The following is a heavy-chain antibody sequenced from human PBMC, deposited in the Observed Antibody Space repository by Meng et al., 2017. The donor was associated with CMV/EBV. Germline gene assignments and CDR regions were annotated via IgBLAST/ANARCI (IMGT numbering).Heavy chain of an antibody. CDR3: ARVYLNYYDSSGYPDY. Sequence: GGSLRLSCAASGFTFSNAWMSWVRQAPGKGLVWVSRINSDGSSTSYADSVKGRFTISRDNAKNTLYLQMNSLRAEDTAVYYCARVYLNYYDSSGYPDYWGQGTLVTVSS. CDR1: GFTFSNAW. J-gene: IGHJ4*02. D-gene: IGHD3-22*01. CDR2: INSDGSST. V-gene: IGHV3-74*01.